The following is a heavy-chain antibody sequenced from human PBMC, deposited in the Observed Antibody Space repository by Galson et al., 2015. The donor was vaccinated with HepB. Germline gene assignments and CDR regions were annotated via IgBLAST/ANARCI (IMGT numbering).Heavy chain of an antibody. Sequence: CAISGDSVSSNSVAWNWIRQSPSRGLEWLGRTYYRSKWYNEYAVSVRSRITINPDTSKNQFSLQLNSVTPEDTAVYYCARWSHKERFFDPWGQGTLVTVSS. CDR2: TYYRSKWYN. V-gene: IGHV6-1*01. J-gene: IGHJ5*02. CDR1: GDSVSSNSVA. CDR3: ARWSHKERFFDP. D-gene: IGHD3-10*01.